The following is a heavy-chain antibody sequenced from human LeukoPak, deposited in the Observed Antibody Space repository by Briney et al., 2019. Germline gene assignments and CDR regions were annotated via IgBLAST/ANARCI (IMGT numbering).Heavy chain of an antibody. Sequence: PSETLSLTCAVYGGSFSGYYWSWIRQPAGKGLEWIGRIYTSGSTNYNPSLKSRVTMSVDTSKNQFSLKLSSVTAADTAVYYCARVSGDYAVFDYWGQGTLVTVSS. CDR3: ARVSGDYAVFDY. CDR2: IYTSGST. D-gene: IGHD4-17*01. CDR1: GGSFSGYY. J-gene: IGHJ4*02. V-gene: IGHV4-59*10.